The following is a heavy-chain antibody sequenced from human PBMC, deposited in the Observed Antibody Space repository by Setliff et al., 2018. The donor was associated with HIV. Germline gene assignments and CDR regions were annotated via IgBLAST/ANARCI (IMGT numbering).Heavy chain of an antibody. Sequence: LKISCAASGFTFSSYSMNWVRQAPGKGLEWVSSISSSSSYIYYADSVKGRFTISRDNAKNSLYLQMNSLRAEDTAVYYCARAGRYGAETDYWGQGTLVTVSS. V-gene: IGHV3-21*01. CDR1: GFTFSSYS. CDR2: ISSSSSYI. J-gene: IGHJ4*02. D-gene: IGHD5-12*01. CDR3: ARAGRYGAETDY.